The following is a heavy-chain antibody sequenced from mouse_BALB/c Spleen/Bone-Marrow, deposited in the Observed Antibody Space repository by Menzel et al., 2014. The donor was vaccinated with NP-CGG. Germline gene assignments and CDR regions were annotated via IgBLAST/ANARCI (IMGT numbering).Heavy chain of an antibody. CDR1: GYAFTNYL. V-gene: IGHV1-54*01. D-gene: IGHD4-1*01. J-gene: IGHJ4*01. CDR3: ARCLTGTSALDF. Sequence: QVQLKESGAELVRPGTSVKVSCKASGYAFTNYLIEWVKQRPGQGLEWIGVINPGSGGTNYNEKFRGKATLTADKSSNTAYMQLSSLTSDDSAVYFCARCLTGTSALDFWGQGTSVTVSS. CDR2: INPGSGGT.